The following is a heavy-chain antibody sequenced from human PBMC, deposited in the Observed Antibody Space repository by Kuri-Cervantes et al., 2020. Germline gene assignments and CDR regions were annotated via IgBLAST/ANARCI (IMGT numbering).Heavy chain of an antibody. V-gene: IGHV4-30-2*01. CDR3: TRGEGAKGAFDI. Sequence: SETLSLTCTVSGGSISSSSYYWGWIRQPPGKGLEWIGYIYHSGSTYYNPSLKSRVTISVDRSKNQFSLKLSSVTAADTAVYYCTRGEGAKGAFDIWGQGTMVTVSS. CDR1: GGSISSSSYY. CDR2: IYHSGST. J-gene: IGHJ3*02. D-gene: IGHD1-26*01.